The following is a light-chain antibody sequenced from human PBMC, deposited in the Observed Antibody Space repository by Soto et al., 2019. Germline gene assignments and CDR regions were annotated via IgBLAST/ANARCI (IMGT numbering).Light chain of an antibody. CDR3: QQYNNWPRGT. Sequence: EIVMTQSPATLSVSPGERATLSCRASQSVSSNLAWYQQKPGQAPRLLIYGASTRATGVPARFSGSGSGTEFTLAISSPQSEDYGVYYCQQYNNWPRGTFGQGTKLEIK. CDR1: QSVSSN. V-gene: IGKV3-15*01. CDR2: GAS. J-gene: IGKJ2*01.